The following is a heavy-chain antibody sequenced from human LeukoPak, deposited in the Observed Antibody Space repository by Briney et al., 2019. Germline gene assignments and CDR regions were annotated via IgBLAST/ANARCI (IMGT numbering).Heavy chain of an antibody. V-gene: IGHV4-4*09. CDR2: IYTSGST. J-gene: IGHJ6*03. CDR3: ARLLSAYYYMDV. Sequence: SETLSLTCTVSGGSISSYHWSWIRQPPGKGLEWIGYIYTSGSTNYNPSLKSRVTISVDTSKNQFSLRLSSVTAADTAVYYCARLLSAYYYMDVWGKGTTVTVSS. CDR1: GGSISSYH.